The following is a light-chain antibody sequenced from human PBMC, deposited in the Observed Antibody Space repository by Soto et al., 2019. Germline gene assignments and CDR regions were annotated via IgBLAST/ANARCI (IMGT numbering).Light chain of an antibody. V-gene: IGKV1-5*03. J-gene: IGKJ4*01. CDR3: QQYSIYPIT. CDR2: RTS. CDR1: QSIYSW. Sequence: DLKLTQSPSTLSASVGDRVTITCRASQSIYSWLAWYQQRPGKAPRLLIYRTSTLESGVPSRFSGSGSETEFTLTINSLQPDDFATYYCQQYSIYPITFGGGTQVES.